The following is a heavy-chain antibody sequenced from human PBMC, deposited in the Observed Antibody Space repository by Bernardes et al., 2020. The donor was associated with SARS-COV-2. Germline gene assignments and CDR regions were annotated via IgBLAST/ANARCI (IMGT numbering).Heavy chain of an antibody. CDR3: AKRKQIFHLSEWDVGMDV. CDR1: GFTLNNFG. Sequence: GRSLRVSCAASGFTLNNFGIHWVRQAPGKGLEWVSLISYEGSKEFYADFVRGRFSISRDNSKRAVYLQMNSLGPEDTAVYYCAKRKQIFHLSEWDVGMDVWGRGTTVTVS. CDR2: ISYEGSKE. D-gene: IGHD1-26*01. V-gene: IGHV3-30*18. J-gene: IGHJ6*02.